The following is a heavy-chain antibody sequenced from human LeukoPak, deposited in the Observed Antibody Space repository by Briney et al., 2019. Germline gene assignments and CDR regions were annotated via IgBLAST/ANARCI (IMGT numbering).Heavy chain of an antibody. CDR3: ATLPMTTVTTRGNWFDP. CDR2: FDPEDGET. Sequence: GASMKASCKVSGYTLTELSMHWVRQAPGKGLEWMGGFDPEDGETIYAQKFQGRVTMTEDTSTDTAYMELSSLRSEDTAVYYCATLPMTTVTTRGNWFDPWGQGTLVTVSS. D-gene: IGHD4-17*01. V-gene: IGHV1-24*01. J-gene: IGHJ5*02. CDR1: GYTLTELS.